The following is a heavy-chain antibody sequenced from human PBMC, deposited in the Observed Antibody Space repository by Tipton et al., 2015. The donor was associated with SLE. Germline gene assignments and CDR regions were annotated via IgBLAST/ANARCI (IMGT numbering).Heavy chain of an antibody. V-gene: IGHV4-4*02. D-gene: IGHD3-3*01. CDR3: ARDRVLSPDYWSGYAHAFDT. CDR1: GGSISGSYY. Sequence: TLSLTCTVSGGSISGSYYWSWIRQSPGKGLEWIGEAYGGGSITNYNPSLKSRVTISLDKSKNQFSLRLNSVTAADTAMYYCARDRVLSPDYWSGYAHAFDTWGQGTMIIVSS. J-gene: IGHJ3*02. CDR2: AYGGGSIT.